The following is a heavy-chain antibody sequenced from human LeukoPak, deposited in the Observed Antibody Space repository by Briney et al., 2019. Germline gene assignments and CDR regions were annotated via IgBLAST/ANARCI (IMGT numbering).Heavy chain of an antibody. Sequence: SETLSLTCAVYGGFFTGFYWRWIRQPPGKGLEWIGEINHSGSTNHNPSLKSRVTISVDTSKSQFSLKLSSVTAADTAVYYCARAAGIAAAGTRRGYNWFDPWGQGTLVTVSS. CDR3: ARAAGIAAAGTRRGYNWFDP. D-gene: IGHD6-13*01. J-gene: IGHJ5*02. CDR1: GGFFTGFY. CDR2: INHSGST. V-gene: IGHV4-34*01.